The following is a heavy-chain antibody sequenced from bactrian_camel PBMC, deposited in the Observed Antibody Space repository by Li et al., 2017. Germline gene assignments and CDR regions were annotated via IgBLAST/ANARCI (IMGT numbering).Heavy chain of an antibody. V-gene: IGHV3S1*01. CDR1: GYTYNRNC. Sequence: HVQLVESGGGSVQAGGSLRLSCAASGYTYNRNCMAWFRQAPGKEREGVARIYTGSGNTYYADSVKGRFTISQDSAKNTVYLQMNNLKPEDTAMYYCAADTANLQMARWYTYWGQGTQVTVSS. D-gene: IGHD6*01. CDR3: AADTANLQMARWYTY. J-gene: IGHJ4*01. CDR2: IYTGSGNT.